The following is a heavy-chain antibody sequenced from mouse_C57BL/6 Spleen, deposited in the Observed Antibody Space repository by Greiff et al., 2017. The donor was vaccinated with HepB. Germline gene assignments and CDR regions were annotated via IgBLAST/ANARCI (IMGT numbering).Heavy chain of an antibody. CDR1: GYTFTSYW. CDR3: ARVYYGNYGYFDV. V-gene: IGHV1-64*01. Sequence: QVQLKQPGAELVKPGASVKLSCKASGYTFTSYWMHWVKQRPGQGLEWIGMIHPNSGSTNYNEKFKSKATLTVDKSSSTAYMQLSSLTSEDSAVYYCARVYYGNYGYFDVWGTGTTVTVSS. D-gene: IGHD2-1*01. CDR2: IHPNSGST. J-gene: IGHJ1*03.